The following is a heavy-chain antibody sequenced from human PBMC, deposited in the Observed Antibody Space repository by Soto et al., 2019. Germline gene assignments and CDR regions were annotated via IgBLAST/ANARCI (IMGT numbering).Heavy chain of an antibody. J-gene: IGHJ3*02. D-gene: IGHD3-22*01. CDR2: IYYSGST. V-gene: IGHV4-30-4*01. CDR1: GCSISSGNYY. CDR3: ASSETYYYDSSAYIPLYAFDI. Sequence: SETLSLTCTVSGCSISSGNYYWRWIRQPPGKGLEWIGYIYYSGSTYYNPSLKSRVTISVDTSKNQFSLKLSSVTAADTAVYYCASSETYYYDSSAYIPLYAFDIWGQGTMVT.